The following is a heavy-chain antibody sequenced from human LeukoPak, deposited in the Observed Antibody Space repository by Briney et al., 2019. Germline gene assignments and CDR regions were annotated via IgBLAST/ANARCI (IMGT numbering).Heavy chain of an antibody. CDR3: AKTGNDRGSYYFDY. Sequence: GGSLRLSCAASGFTFNNYAMTWVRQAPGKGLEWVSAISGSGGSTYYADSVKGRFTISRDNSKNTLYLQMNSLRAEDTAVYYCAKTGNDRGSYYFDYWGQGTLVTVSS. CDR1: GFTFNNYA. D-gene: IGHD1-26*01. V-gene: IGHV3-23*01. CDR2: ISGSGGST. J-gene: IGHJ4*02.